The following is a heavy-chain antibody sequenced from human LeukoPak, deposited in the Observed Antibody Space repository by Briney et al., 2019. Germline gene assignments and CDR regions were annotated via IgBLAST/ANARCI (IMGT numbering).Heavy chain of an antibody. CDR3: ASGSGSYRTPYYYMDV. CDR2: IYSGGST. J-gene: IGHJ6*03. Sequence: GGSLRLSSVASGFTVSSNYMSWVRQAPGKGLEWVSVIYSGGSTYYADSVKGRFTISRDNSKNTLYLQMNSLRAEDTAVYYCASGSGSYRTPYYYMDVWGTGTTVTVSS. D-gene: IGHD3-10*01. V-gene: IGHV3-53*01. CDR1: GFTVSSNY.